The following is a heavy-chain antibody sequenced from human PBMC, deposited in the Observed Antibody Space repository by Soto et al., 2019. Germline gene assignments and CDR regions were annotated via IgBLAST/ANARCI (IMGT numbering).Heavy chain of an antibody. Sequence: GESLKISCKGSGYSFTSYWITWVRQMPGKGLEWMGRIDPSDSYTNYSPSFQGHVTISADTSISSAHLQWSGLKASDTAMYYCARPREAGKYYYGVDVWGQGTTVTVSS. CDR2: IDPSDSYT. V-gene: IGHV5-10-1*01. J-gene: IGHJ6*02. D-gene: IGHD6-19*01. CDR1: GYSFTSYW. CDR3: ARPREAGKYYYGVDV.